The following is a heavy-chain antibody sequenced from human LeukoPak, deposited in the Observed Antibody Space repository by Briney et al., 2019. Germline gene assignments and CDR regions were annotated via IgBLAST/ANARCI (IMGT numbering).Heavy chain of an antibody. J-gene: IGHJ6*03. CDR1: GFTLTELS. V-gene: IGHV1-24*01. CDR2: LDPEDGET. D-gene: IGHD3-9*01. Sequence: ASVKVSCKVSGFTLTELSMHWVRQAPGKGLEWMGGLDPEDGETIYAQKFQGRVTMTEDTSTDTAYMELSSLRSEDTAVYYCATGDKGAILTGYNYYFYMDVWGKGTTVTISS. CDR3: ATGDKGAILTGYNYYFYMDV.